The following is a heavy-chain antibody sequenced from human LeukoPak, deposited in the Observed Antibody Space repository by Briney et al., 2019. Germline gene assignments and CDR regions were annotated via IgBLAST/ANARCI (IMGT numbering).Heavy chain of an antibody. V-gene: IGHV3-23*01. CDR2: ISSSGSGGNT. CDR3: AKDRTVRASYWYFDL. CDR1: GVTLGTYA. Sequence: GGSLRLSCAASGVTLGTYAMSWARQAPGKGLEWVSGISSSGSGGNTYYADSVKGRFTISRDSSKNTLFLHMNTLRAEDTAIYYCAKDRTVRASYWYFDLWGRGTLVTVSS. D-gene: IGHD4-17*01. J-gene: IGHJ2*01.